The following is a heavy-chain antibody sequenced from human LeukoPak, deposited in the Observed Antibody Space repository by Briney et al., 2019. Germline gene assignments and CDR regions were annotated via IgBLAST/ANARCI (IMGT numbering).Heavy chain of an antibody. V-gene: IGHV1-69*05. CDR2: IIPIFGTA. J-gene: IGHJ4*02. CDR3: ARALYSYGVSYYFDY. D-gene: IGHD5-18*01. Sequence: RASVKVSCKASGGTFSSYAISWVRQAPGQGLEWMGGIIPIFGTANYAQKFQGRVTITTDESTSTAYMELSSLRSEDTAVYYCARALYSYGVSYYFDYWGQGTLVTVSS. CDR1: GGTFSSYA.